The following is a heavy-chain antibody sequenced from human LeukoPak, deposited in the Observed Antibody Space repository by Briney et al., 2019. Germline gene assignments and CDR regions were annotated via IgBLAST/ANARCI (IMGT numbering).Heavy chain of an antibody. J-gene: IGHJ6*02. CDR1: GFTFSSNY. CDR3: ASRDKGFYYGMNV. V-gene: IGHV3-66*01. D-gene: IGHD5-24*01. CDR2: INTGGST. Sequence: GGSLRLSCAASGFTFSSNYMSWVRHTPGKGLEWVALINTGGSTDYADSVKGRVTISRDNSENTLYLQMNSLRAEDTAVYYCASRDKGFYYGMNVWGQGTTVTVSS.